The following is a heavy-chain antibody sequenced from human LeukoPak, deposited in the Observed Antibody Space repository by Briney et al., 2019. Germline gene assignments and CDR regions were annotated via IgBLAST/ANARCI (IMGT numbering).Heavy chain of an antibody. D-gene: IGHD4-17*01. V-gene: IGHV4-34*01. Sequence: PSETLSLTCAVYGGSFSGYYWSWIRQPPGKGLEWTGEINHSGSTNYNPSLKSRVTISVDTSKNQFSLKLSSVTAADTAVYYCARGRYPNDYGDYWGFRYYYYMDVRGKGTTVTVSS. CDR2: INHSGST. CDR3: ARGRYPNDYGDYWGFRYYYYMDV. CDR1: GGSFSGYY. J-gene: IGHJ6*03.